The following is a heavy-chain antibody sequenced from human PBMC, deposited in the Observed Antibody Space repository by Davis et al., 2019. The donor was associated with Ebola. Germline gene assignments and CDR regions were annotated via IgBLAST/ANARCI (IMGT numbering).Heavy chain of an antibody. J-gene: IGHJ4*02. CDR1: GFTFSSYA. D-gene: IGHD3-16*02. V-gene: IGHV3-23*01. Sequence: PGGSLRLSCAASGFTFSSYAMSWVRQAPGKGLEWVSAISGSGGSTYYADSVKGRFTISRENAKNSLYLQMNSLRAGDTAVYYCARGGYYVWGSYRMYFFDYWGQGTLVTVSS. CDR3: ARGGYYVWGSYRMYFFDY. CDR2: ISGSGGST.